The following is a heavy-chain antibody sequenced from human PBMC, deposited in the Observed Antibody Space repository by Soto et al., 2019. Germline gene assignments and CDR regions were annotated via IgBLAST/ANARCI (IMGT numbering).Heavy chain of an antibody. D-gene: IGHD3-9*01. CDR1: GYTFTGYY. V-gene: IGHV1-2*04. CDR3: ARDFVYYDILTGYSSRGSFDI. CDR2: INPNSGGT. Sequence: ASVKVSCKASGYTFTGYYMHWVRQAPGQGLEWMGWINPNSGGTNYAQKFQGWVTMTRDTSISTAYMELSRLRSDDTAVYYCARDFVYYDILTGYSSRGSFDIWGQGTMVTVSS. J-gene: IGHJ3*02.